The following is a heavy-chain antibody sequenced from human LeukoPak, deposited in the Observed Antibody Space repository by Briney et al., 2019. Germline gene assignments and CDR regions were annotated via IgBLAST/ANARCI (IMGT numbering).Heavy chain of an antibody. J-gene: IGHJ4*02. CDR3: ARELTMVRGVIPS. CDR2: INPNSGGT. V-gene: IGHV1-2*02. CDR1: GYTFTGYY. D-gene: IGHD3-10*01. Sequence: ASVKVSCKASGYTFTGYYMHWVRQAPGQGLEWMGWINPNSGGTNYAQKFQGRVTMTRDTSISTAYMELSRPRSDDTAVYYCARELTMVRGVIPSWGQGTLVTVSS.